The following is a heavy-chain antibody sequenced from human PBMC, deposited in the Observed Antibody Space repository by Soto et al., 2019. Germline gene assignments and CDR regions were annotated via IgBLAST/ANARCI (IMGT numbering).Heavy chain of an antibody. CDR2: IGSSSTTI. CDR1: GFNFSTYS. J-gene: IGHJ4*02. D-gene: IGHD3-22*01. CDR3: ARDQYYYDSSGYSPFDY. Sequence: GAYLRLSCAASGFNFSTYSMNWVRQAPGKGLEWVSYIGSSSTTIYYADSVKGRFTISRDNAKNSLYLQMNSLRDEDTAVYYCARDQYYYDSSGYSPFDYWGQGTLVTVSS. V-gene: IGHV3-48*02.